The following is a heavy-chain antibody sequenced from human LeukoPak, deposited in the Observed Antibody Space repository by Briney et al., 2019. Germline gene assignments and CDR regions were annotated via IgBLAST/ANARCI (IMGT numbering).Heavy chain of an antibody. D-gene: IGHD2-15*01. CDR2: IYYSGST. CDR1: GGSISSYY. J-gene: IGHJ5*02. Sequence: PSETLSLTCTVSGGSISSYYWGWIRQPPGKGLEWIGYIYYSGSTNYNPSLKSRVTISVDTSKNQFSLKLSSVTAADTAVYYCARVVVVAAYNWFDPWGQGTLVTVSS. CDR3: ARVVVVAAYNWFDP. V-gene: IGHV4-59*08.